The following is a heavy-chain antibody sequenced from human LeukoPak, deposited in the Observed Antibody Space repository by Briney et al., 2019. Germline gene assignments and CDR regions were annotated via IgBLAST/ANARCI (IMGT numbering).Heavy chain of an antibody. V-gene: IGHV3-23*01. J-gene: IGHJ5*02. CDR3: AKFPAPYSYGYPVRGWFDP. D-gene: IGHD5-18*01. CDR1: GFTFSSYA. CDR2: ISGSGGTT. Sequence: GGSLRLSCAASGFTFSSYAMSWVRQAPGKGLEWVSAISGSGGTTSYADSVTGRVTISRDNSENTMYLQLNTRRATATAVNTWAKFPAPYSYGYPVRGWFDPWGQGTRVTVSS.